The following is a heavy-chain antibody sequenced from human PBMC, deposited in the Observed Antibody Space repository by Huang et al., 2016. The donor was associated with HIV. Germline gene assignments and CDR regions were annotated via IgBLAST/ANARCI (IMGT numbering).Heavy chain of an antibody. J-gene: IGHJ6*02. CDR1: TVTFSAYW. V-gene: IGHV3-7*01. CDR2: IRKDGSEK. D-gene: IGHD2-8*01. Sequence: LVESGGGLVRPGGSLRLSCAGATVTFSAYWMTWVRQSPGQGLEWVASIRKDGSEKHYVDSVEGRFNISRDNGKKLLFLEMRSLGVDDTAVYFCATKADAMDVWDQGTTVIVSS. CDR3: ATKADAMDV.